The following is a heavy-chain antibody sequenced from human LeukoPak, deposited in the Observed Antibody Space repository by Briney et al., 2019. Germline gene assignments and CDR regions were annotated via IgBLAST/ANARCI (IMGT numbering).Heavy chain of an antibody. V-gene: IGHV3-66*01. CDR3: ARKYSSGWYLGS. Sequence: YPGGSLRLSCAASGFTVSSNYMSWVRQAPGKGLEWVSVIYSGGSTYYADSVKGRFTISRDNSKNTLYLQMNSLRAEDTAVYYCARKYSSGWYLGSWGQGNLVTVSS. CDR2: IYSGGST. J-gene: IGHJ4*02. D-gene: IGHD6-19*01. CDR1: GFTVSSNY.